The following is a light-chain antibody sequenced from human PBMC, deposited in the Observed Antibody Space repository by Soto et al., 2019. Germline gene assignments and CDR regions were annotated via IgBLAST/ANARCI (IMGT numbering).Light chain of an antibody. CDR3: QQYSSVPFT. J-gene: IGKJ3*01. CDR1: QSVLSSSYTKNY. Sequence: DIVMTQSPDSLAVPLGERATINCKSSQSVLSSSYTKNYLAWCQQKPGQPPKLLIYWASTRRSAVPDRFSGSGSGTDFTLTISSLQAEDVAVYYCQQYSSVPFTFGPGTKVDI. V-gene: IGKV4-1*01. CDR2: WAS.